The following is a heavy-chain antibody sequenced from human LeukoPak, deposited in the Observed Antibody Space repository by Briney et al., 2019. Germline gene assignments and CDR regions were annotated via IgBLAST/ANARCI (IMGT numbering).Heavy chain of an antibody. D-gene: IGHD2-15*01. J-gene: IGHJ4*02. V-gene: IGHV3-48*03. Sequence: GGSLRLSCAASGFTFSAYEMNWVRQAPGKGLEWISYINSSGGTTYYADSVTGRFTVSRDNAKNSLYLQMNSLRAEDTAVYYCARVGCGGGGCYGQLGYWGQGTLVTVSS. CDR1: GFTFSAYE. CDR2: INSSGGTT. CDR3: ARVGCGGGGCYGQLGY.